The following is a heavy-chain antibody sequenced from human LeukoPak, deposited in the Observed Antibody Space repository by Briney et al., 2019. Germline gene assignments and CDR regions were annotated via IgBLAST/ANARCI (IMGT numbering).Heavy chain of an antibody. J-gene: IGHJ2*01. Sequence: GGSLRLSCAASGFTVSTNYMNWVRQAPGKGLEWVSILYSGSSTYYADSVEGRLIVSRDSSKNTLSLQMNDLRAEDTAVYYCARVADHFHWYLDLWGRGTLVTVSS. CDR2: LYSGSST. V-gene: IGHV3-53*01. D-gene: IGHD3-3*02. CDR3: ARVADHFHWYLDL. CDR1: GFTVSTNY.